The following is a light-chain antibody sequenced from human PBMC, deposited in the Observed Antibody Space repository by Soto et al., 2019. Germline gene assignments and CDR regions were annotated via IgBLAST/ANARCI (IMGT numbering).Light chain of an antibody. Sequence: EIVLTQSPATLSLSPGERATLSCRASRSMSSSYVVWYQQQPGQAPRLLIYAATRRATGIPDRFSGSGSATEYTLTSSGLEPVYFAEYFCEQQGTFGQGTKLEMK. V-gene: IGKV3-20*01. CDR2: AAT. CDR3: EQQGT. J-gene: IGKJ2*01. CDR1: RSMSSSY.